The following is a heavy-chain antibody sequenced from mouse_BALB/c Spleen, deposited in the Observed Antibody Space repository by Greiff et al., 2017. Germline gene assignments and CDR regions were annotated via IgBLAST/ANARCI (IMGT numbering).Heavy chain of an antibody. D-gene: IGHD2-4*01. CDR3: ARYPIYYDYDGYAMDY. CDR2: ISYSGST. Sequence: EVMLVESGPSLVKPSQTLSLTCSVTGDSITSGYWNWIRKFPGNKLEYMGYISYSGSTYYNPSLKSRISITRDTSKNQYYLQLNSVTTEDTATYYCARYPIYYDYDGYAMDYWGQGTSVTVSS. CDR1: GDSITSGY. J-gene: IGHJ4*01. V-gene: IGHV3-8*02.